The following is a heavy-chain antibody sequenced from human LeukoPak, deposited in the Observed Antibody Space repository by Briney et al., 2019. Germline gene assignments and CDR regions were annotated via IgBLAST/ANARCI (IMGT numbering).Heavy chain of an antibody. D-gene: IGHD2-15*01. CDR2: IYYSGST. CDR3: ARVHDYCSGGSCVSWFDP. CDR1: GGSISSGDYY. Sequence: SETLSLTCTVSGGSISSGDYYWSWIRQPPGKGLEWIGYIYYSGSTYYNPSLKSRVTISVDTSKNQFSLKLSSVTAADTAVYYCARVHDYCSGGSCVSWFDPWGQGTLVTVSS. V-gene: IGHV4-30-4*01. J-gene: IGHJ5*02.